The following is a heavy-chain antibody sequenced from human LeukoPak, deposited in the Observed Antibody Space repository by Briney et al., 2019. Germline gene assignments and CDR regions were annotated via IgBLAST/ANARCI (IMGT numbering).Heavy chain of an antibody. CDR2: IKQDGSEK. CDR1: GFTFSSYW. D-gene: IGHD6-13*01. Sequence: GGFLRLSCAASGFTFSSYWMSWVRQAPGKGLEWVANIKQDGSEKYYVDSVKGRFTISRDNAKNSLYLQMTSLRAEDTAVYYCARDQGRIASGGRSGGAFDIWGQGTMVTVSS. J-gene: IGHJ3*02. V-gene: IGHV3-7*01. CDR3: ARDQGRIASGGRSGGAFDI.